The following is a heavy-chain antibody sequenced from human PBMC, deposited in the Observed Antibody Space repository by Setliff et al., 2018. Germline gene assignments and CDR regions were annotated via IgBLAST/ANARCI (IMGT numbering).Heavy chain of an antibody. V-gene: IGHV4-34*01. Sequence: PSETLSLTCAVYGGSFSGYSWTWIRQPPGKGLEWIGDINHSGSTNYSPSLKSRVTISVDTSKNQFSLKLSSVTAADTAVYYCARDQWVRSPPLYFSYSMDVWGQGTTVTVSS. CDR3: ARDQWVRSPPLYFSYSMDV. CDR2: INHSGST. D-gene: IGHD5-12*01. J-gene: IGHJ6*02. CDR1: GGSFSGYS.